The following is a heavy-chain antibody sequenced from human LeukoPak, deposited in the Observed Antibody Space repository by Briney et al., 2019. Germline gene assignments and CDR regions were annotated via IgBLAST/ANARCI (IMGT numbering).Heavy chain of an antibody. Sequence: GGSLRLSCEVSGFTFSASNMNWVRQAPGKGLEWVSSISSSSSYIYYADSVKGRLTISRDNAKDSLYLQMNSLRAEDTAVYYCARDHNSGLRADAFDIWGQGTMVTVSS. D-gene: IGHD5-12*01. V-gene: IGHV3-21*01. CDR1: GFTFSASN. CDR3: ARDHNSGLRADAFDI. J-gene: IGHJ3*02. CDR2: ISSSSSYI.